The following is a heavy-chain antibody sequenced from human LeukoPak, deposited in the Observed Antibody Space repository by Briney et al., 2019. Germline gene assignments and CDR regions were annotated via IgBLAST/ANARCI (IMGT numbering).Heavy chain of an antibody. Sequence: ASQTLYINCTVSGGSISSGSYYWSWIRQPAGKPLKWIGRIYTSGSTNYNPSLKSRVTISVDTSKNQFSLKLSSVTAADTAVYYCAREERPKLSFDPWGQGTLVTVSS. CDR3: AREERPKLSFDP. V-gene: IGHV4-61*02. CDR1: GGSISSGSYY. D-gene: IGHD1-1*01. CDR2: IYTSGST. J-gene: IGHJ5*02.